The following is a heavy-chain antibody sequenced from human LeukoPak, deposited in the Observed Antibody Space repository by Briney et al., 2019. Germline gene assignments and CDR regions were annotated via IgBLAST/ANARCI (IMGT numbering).Heavy chain of an antibody. CDR3: ARVPIIRGVIED. Sequence: PSQTLSLTCTVSGGSISSGGYYWSWIRQHPGKGLEWIGYVYDSGSTYYNPSLKSRATISADTSKNQFSLKLSSVTAADTAVFYCARVPIIRGVIEDWGQGTLVSVSS. D-gene: IGHD3-10*01. CDR2: VYDSGST. CDR1: GGSISSGGYY. V-gene: IGHV4-31*03. J-gene: IGHJ4*02.